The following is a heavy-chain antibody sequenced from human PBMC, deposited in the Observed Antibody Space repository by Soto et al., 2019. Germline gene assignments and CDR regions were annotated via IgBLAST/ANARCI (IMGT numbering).Heavy chain of an antibody. Sequence: SETLSLTCTVSGGSISSGGYYWSWIRQHPGKGLEWIGYIYYSGSTYYNPSLKSRVTISVDTSKNQFSLRLSSVTAADTALYYCARDPSGIAAEGWFDPWGQGTLVTVSS. D-gene: IGHD6-13*01. V-gene: IGHV4-31*03. CDR2: IYYSGST. CDR1: GGSISSGGYY. J-gene: IGHJ5*02. CDR3: ARDPSGIAAEGWFDP.